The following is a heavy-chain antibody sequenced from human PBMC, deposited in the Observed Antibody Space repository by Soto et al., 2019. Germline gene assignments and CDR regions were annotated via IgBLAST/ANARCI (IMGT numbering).Heavy chain of an antibody. J-gene: IGHJ6*02. Sequence: ASVKVSCKASGYTFTGYYMHWVRQAPGQGLEWMGWINPNSGGTNYAQKFQGRVTMTRDTSISTAYMELSGLRSDDTAVYYCARYSSSSYYYYGMDVWGQGTTVTVSS. CDR1: GYTFTGYY. D-gene: IGHD6-6*01. CDR2: INPNSGGT. CDR3: ARYSSSSYYYYGMDV. V-gene: IGHV1-2*02.